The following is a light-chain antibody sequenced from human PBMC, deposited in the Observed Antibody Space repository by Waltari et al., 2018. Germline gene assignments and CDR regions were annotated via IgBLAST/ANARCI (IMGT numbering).Light chain of an antibody. J-gene: IGLJ2*01. CDR2: GNS. V-gene: IGLV1-40*01. CDR1: DSNIGTGYD. Sequence: QSVLTQPPSVSGAPGQRVTISCTGSDSNIGTGYDVHWYQQFPGTAPKLLIYGNSNRPSGVPDRFSASKSGTSASLAITGLQAEDEADYYCQSYDDSLSWVFGGGTKLTVL. CDR3: QSYDDSLSWV.